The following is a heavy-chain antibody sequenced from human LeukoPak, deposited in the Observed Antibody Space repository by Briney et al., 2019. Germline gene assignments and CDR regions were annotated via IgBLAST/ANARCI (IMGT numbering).Heavy chain of an antibody. V-gene: IGHV4-59*01. CDR1: GGSISPYF. CDR3: ARDDYRGVTNFDP. Sequence: SETLSLTCTVSGGSISPYFWSWIRQPPGKGLEWIGYISYSGSTNYNPSLKSRVTISVDTSKNQFSPQLSSVTAADTAVYYRARDDYRGVTNFDPWGQGTLVTVSS. CDR2: ISYSGST. J-gene: IGHJ5*02. D-gene: IGHD3-10*01.